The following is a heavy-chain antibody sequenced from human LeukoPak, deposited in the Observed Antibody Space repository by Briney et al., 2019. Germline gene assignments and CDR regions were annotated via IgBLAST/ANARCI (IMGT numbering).Heavy chain of an antibody. Sequence: GGSLRLSCAASGFTFSSYVMSWVRQAPGRGLEWVSAISGSGGSTYYADSVKGRFTISRDNSKNTLYLQMNSLRAEDTAVYYCARVGATTLDYWGQGTLVTVSS. D-gene: IGHD1-26*01. CDR2: ISGSGGST. V-gene: IGHV3-23*01. J-gene: IGHJ4*02. CDR3: ARVGATTLDY. CDR1: GFTFSSYV.